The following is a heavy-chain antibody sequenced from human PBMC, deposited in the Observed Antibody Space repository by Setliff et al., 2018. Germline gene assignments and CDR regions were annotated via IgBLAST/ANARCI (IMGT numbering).Heavy chain of an antibody. Sequence: SETLSLTCAVYGGSFSGYYWSWIRQPPGKGLEWIGEINHSGSTNYNPSLKSRVTISVDTSKNQFSLKLSSVTAADTAVYYCARAGYSYGAGADAFDIWGQGTMVTVSS. CDR2: INHSGST. CDR3: ARAGYSYGAGADAFDI. J-gene: IGHJ3*02. V-gene: IGHV4-34*01. D-gene: IGHD5-18*01. CDR1: GGSFSGYY.